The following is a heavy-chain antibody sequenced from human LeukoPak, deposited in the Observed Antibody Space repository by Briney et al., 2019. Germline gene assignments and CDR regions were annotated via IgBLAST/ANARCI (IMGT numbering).Heavy chain of an antibody. D-gene: IGHD4-17*01. V-gene: IGHV3-30*14. CDR1: GFTFSSYA. CDR2: ISYDGSNK. Sequence: PGGSLRLSCAASGFTFSSYAMHWVRQAPGKGLEWVAVISYDGSNKYYADSVKGRFTISRDNSKNTLYLQMNSLRAEDTAVYYCARDLVVYGDYVGDAFDIWGQGTMVTVSS. J-gene: IGHJ3*02. CDR3: ARDLVVYGDYVGDAFDI.